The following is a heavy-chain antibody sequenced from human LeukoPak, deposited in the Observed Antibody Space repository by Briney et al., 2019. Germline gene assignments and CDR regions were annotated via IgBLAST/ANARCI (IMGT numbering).Heavy chain of an antibody. V-gene: IGHV3-66*02. J-gene: IGHJ4*02. CDR1: GFTVSSNY. Sequence: GGSLRLSCAAYGFTVSSNYMSWVRQAPGKGLEWVSVIYSGGSTYYADSVKGRFTISRDNSKNTLYLQMNSLRAEDTAVYYCARQGELELRTFFDYWGQGTLVTVSS. CDR2: IYSGGST. CDR3: ARQGELELRTFFDY. D-gene: IGHD1-7*01.